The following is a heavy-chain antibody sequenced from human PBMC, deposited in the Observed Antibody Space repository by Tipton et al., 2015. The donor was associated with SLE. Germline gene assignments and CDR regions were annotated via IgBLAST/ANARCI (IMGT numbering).Heavy chain of an antibody. J-gene: IGHJ4*02. D-gene: IGHD3-22*01. CDR1: SGSISDYY. CDR3: ARHWVYYYDSGGYPEY. V-gene: IGHV4-59*08. CDR2: IYHNGDT. Sequence: TLSLTCNLSSGSISDYYWSWIRQPAGKGLEWIGTIYHNGDTYYKSSLKSRVTISVDTSKNQFSLKLSSVTAADTAVYYCARHWVYYYDSGGYPEYWGQGTLVTVSS.